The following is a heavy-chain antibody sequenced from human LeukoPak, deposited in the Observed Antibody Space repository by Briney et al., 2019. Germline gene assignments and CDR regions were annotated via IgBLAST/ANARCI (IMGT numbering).Heavy chain of an antibody. CDR2: IHYSGST. D-gene: IGHD3-22*01. J-gene: IGHJ4*02. CDR3: ATPTMIVVD. Sequence: SETLSLTCTVSGGSISPYYWSWIRQPPGKGLEWIGYIHYSGSTNYNPSLKSRVSMSVDTSKNQFSLKLNSVTAADTAVYYCATPTMIVVDWGQGTLVTVSS. V-gene: IGHV4-59*01. CDR1: GGSISPYY.